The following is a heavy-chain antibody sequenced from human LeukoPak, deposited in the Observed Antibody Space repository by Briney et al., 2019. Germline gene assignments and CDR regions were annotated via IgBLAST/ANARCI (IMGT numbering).Heavy chain of an antibody. Sequence: GSLRLSCAASGFTFSSYSMNWVRQPPGKGLEWIGSIYYSGSTYYNPSLKSRVTISVDTSKNQFSLKLSSVTAADTAVYYCARAEDSYYYYYMDVWGKGTTVTVSS. CDR2: IYYSGST. V-gene: IGHV4-39*07. J-gene: IGHJ6*03. CDR1: GFTFSSYS. CDR3: ARAEDSYYYYYMDV.